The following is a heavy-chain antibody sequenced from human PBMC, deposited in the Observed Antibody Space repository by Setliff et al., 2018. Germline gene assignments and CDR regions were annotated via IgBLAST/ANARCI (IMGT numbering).Heavy chain of an antibody. CDR3: ARERYFDWFFED. CDR1: GGSITSGSFY. CDR2: IHASGSP. J-gene: IGHJ4*02. Sequence: SETLSLTCTVSGGSITSGSFYWSWVRQPAGKKLEWIGRIHASGSPDYNPSLKSRVTISRDTSTNQFSLKLGSVTAADTAVYYCARERYFDWFFEDWGQGTLDTVSS. D-gene: IGHD3-9*01. V-gene: IGHV4-61*02.